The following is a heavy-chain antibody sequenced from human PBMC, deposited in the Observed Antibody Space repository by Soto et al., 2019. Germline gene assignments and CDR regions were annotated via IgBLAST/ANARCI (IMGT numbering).Heavy chain of an antibody. D-gene: IGHD3-10*01. V-gene: IGHV4-31*03. J-gene: IGHJ2*01. CDR1: GGSISSGGYY. CDR3: ARDVNFMGRGEIDWYFDL. Sequence: QVQLQESGPGLVKPSQTLSLTCTVSGGSISSGGYYWSWIRQHPGKGLEWIGYIYYSGSTYYNPFLKSRVTISVAASKNHFSLKLSSVTAADTAVYYCARDVNFMGRGEIDWYFDLWGRGTLVTVSS. CDR2: IYYSGST.